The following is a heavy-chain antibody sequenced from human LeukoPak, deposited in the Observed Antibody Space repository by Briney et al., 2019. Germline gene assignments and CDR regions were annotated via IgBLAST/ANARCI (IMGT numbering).Heavy chain of an antibody. CDR2: IRTKTNADAT. CDR3: TRQRILAYCGGDCPGDAFDI. V-gene: IGHV3-73*01. J-gene: IGHJ3*02. D-gene: IGHD2-21*02. CDR1: GFTFSGSA. Sequence: GGSLKLSCADSGFTFSGSAMHWVRQASGKGLEWVGRIRTKTNADATEYAASVKGRFTISRDDSKNTAYLQMNSLKTEDTAIYYCTRQRILAYCGGDCPGDAFDIWGQRTMLTVSS.